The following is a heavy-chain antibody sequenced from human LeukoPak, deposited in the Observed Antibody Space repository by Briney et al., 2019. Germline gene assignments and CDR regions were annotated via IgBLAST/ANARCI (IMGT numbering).Heavy chain of an antibody. J-gene: IGHJ6*04. CDR3: AELGITMIGGV. CDR2: ISSSGNYI. D-gene: IGHD3-10*02. V-gene: IGHV3-21*01. CDR1: GFTFSSYS. Sequence: GGSLRLSCAASGFTFSSYSMNWVRQAPGKGLGWVSSISSSGNYIYYADSLKGRFTISRDNAKNSLYLQMNSLRAEDTAVYYCAELGITMIGGVWGKGTTVTISS.